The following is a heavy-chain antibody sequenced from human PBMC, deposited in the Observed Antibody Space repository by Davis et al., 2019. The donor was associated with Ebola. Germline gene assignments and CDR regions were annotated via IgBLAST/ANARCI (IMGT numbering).Heavy chain of an antibody. J-gene: IGHJ4*02. CDR1: GFTFDDYG. Sequence: PGGSLRLSCEASGFTFDDYGMHWVRQAPGKGLEWVSGLSRNSVGIGYADSVKGRFTISRDNAKNSLYLQMNSLRPEDTAFYYCAKDTNRRLRFDFDCWGQGTLVDASS. D-gene: IGHD3-3*01. CDR2: LSRNSVGI. CDR3: AKDTNRRLRFDFDC. V-gene: IGHV3-9*01.